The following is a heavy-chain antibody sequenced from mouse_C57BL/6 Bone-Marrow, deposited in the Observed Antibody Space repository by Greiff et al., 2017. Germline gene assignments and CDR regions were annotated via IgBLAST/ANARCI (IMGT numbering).Heavy chain of an antibody. CDR2: IDPENGDT. J-gene: IGHJ2*01. Sequence: VQLQQSGAELVRPGASVKLSCTASGFNIKDDYMHWVKQRPEQGLEWIGWIDPENGDTEYASKFQGKATITADTSSNTAYLQLSSLTSEDTAVYYCTPLYYYGSSYDYGGQGTTLTVSS. CDR1: GFNIKDDY. CDR3: TPLYYYGSSYDY. V-gene: IGHV14-4*01. D-gene: IGHD1-1*01.